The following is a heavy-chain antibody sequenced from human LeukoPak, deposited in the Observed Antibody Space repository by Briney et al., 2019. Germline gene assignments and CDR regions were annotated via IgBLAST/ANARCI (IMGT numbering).Heavy chain of an antibody. CDR2: IIPILGIA. CDR1: GGTFSSYA. J-gene: IGHJ4*02. CDR3: ARELVVVPAAMRGNFDY. Sequence: ASVKVSCKASGGTFSSYAISWVRRAPGQGLEWMGRIIPILGIANYAQKFQGRVTITADKSTSTAYMELSSLRSEDTAVYYCARELVVVPAAMRGNFDYWGQGTLVTVSS. D-gene: IGHD2-2*01. V-gene: IGHV1-69*04.